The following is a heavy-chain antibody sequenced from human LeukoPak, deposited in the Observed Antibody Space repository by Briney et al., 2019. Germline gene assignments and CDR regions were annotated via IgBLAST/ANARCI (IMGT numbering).Heavy chain of an antibody. CDR3: AREYSSSEFATGDAFNV. Sequence: PGGSLRLSCAASGFTVSSNYMSWFRQAPGKGLEWVSVIYSGGSTYYADSAKGRFTISRDNSKNTLYLQMNSLRADDTAVYYCAREYSSSEFATGDAFNVWGQGTMVTVSS. CDR1: GFTVSSNY. CDR2: IYSGGST. D-gene: IGHD6-13*01. J-gene: IGHJ3*01. V-gene: IGHV3-53*01.